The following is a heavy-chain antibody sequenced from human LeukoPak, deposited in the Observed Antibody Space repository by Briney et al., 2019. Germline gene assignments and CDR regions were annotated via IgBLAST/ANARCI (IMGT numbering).Heavy chain of an antibody. J-gene: IGHJ6*03. D-gene: IGHD1/OR15-1a*01. V-gene: IGHV4-34*01. CDR2: INHSGST. Sequence: PGGSLRLSCAASGFTFSSYAMSWIRQPPRKGLEWIGEINHSGSTNYNPSLKSRVTISVDTSKNQFSLKLSSVTAADTVVYYCARGLRPPRVLQPQQYYYMDVWGKGTTVTVSS. CDR3: ARGLRPPRVLQPQQYYYMDV. CDR1: GFTFSSYA.